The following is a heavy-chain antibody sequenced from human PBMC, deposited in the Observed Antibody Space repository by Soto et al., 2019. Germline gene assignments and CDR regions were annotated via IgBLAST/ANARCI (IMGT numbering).Heavy chain of an antibody. Sequence: EVYLVESGGGLVEPGRSLRLSCTGSGFPFANFLMSWFRQAPGKGLEWVGFIRSQPYGGTTQYAASVRGRFTISRDDSKGIAYLQMNSLKGEDSGVYYCIGSFPFWGRGTLVTVSS. J-gene: IGHJ1*01. CDR2: IRSQPYGGTT. CDR1: GFPFANFL. D-gene: IGHD3-10*01. V-gene: IGHV3-49*03. CDR3: IGSFPF.